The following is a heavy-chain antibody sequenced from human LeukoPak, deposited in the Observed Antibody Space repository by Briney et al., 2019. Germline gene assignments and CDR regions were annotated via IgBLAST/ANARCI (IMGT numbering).Heavy chain of an antibody. CDR2: IYYSGST. CDR1: GGSISSYY. CDR3: ARAKSSIAARPYPFDY. J-gene: IGHJ4*02. D-gene: IGHD6-6*01. V-gene: IGHV4-59*01. Sequence: PSETLSLTCTVSGGSISSYYWSWIRQPPGKGLEWIGYIYYSGSTNYNPSLKSRVTISVDTSKNQFSLKLSFVTAADTAVYYCARAKSSIAARPYPFDYWGQGTLVTVSS.